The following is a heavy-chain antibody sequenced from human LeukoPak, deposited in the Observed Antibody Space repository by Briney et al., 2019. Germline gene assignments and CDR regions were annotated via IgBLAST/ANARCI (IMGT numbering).Heavy chain of an antibody. V-gene: IGHV4-61*05. J-gene: IGHJ4*02. D-gene: IGHD6-13*01. CDR1: GGSISSSSYY. CDR2: IYYSGST. CDR3: ARLVGGSSWYWVYFDY. Sequence: TSETLSLTCTVSGGSISSSSYYWGWIRQPPGKGLEWIGYIYYSGSTNYNPSLKSRVTISVDTSKNQFSLKLSSVTAADTAVYYCARLVGGSSWYWVYFDYWGQGTLVTVSS.